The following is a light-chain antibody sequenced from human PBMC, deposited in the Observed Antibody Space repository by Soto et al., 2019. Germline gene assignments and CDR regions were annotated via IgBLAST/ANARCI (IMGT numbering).Light chain of an antibody. V-gene: IGLV7-46*01. CDR2: DTS. J-gene: IGLJ2*01. CDR1: TGGVTSGHY. Sequence: QSAVTQEPSLTVSPGGTVTLTCGSSTGGVTSGHYPYWFQQKPGQAPRTLIYDTSNKLSWTPARFSGSLLGGKAALTLSGAQPEDEADYYCLLLYNDGRVFGGGTKLTVL. CDR3: LLLYNDGRV.